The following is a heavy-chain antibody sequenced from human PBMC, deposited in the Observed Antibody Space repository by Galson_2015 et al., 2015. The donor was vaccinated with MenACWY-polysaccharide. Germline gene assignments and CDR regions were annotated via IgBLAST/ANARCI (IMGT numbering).Heavy chain of an antibody. J-gene: IGHJ4*02. CDR3: VKSGLGNLGYSMVRGVDY. CDR2: LSASGDKT. D-gene: IGHD3-10*01. CDR1: GFTFSSYS. Sequence: SLRLSCAASGFTFSSYSMNWVRQDPGKGLEWVSGLSASGDKTYYADSVKGRFTISRDNSENTLYLRMNSLRAEDTAIYHCVKSGLGNLGYSMVRGVDYWGRGTLATVSS. V-gene: IGHV3-23*01.